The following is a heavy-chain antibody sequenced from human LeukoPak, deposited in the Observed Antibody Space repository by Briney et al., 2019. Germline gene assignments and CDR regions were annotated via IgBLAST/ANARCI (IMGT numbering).Heavy chain of an antibody. V-gene: IGHV1-18*01. CDR2: ISAYNGNT. Sequence: ASVKVSCKPSGYTFASYGISWVRQAPGQGREWMGWISAYNGNTNYAQKLQGRVTLTTDTSTSTAYMELRSLRSYDSAVYYCASAAGYLTGWGQRTLVTVSS. CDR3: ASAAGYLTG. D-gene: IGHD3-9*01. CDR1: GYTFASYG. J-gene: IGHJ4*02.